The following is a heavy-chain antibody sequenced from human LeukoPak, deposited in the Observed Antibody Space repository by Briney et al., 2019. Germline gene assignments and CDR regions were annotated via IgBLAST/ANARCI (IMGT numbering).Heavy chain of an antibody. CDR2: IIPIFGTA. J-gene: IGHJ3*02. Sequence: ASVKVSCKASGGTFSSYAISWVRQAPGQGLEWMGGIIPIFGTANYAQKFQGRVTITADESTGTAYMELSSLRSEDTAVYYCARGRSSYGYSGDAFDIWGQGTMVTVSS. CDR3: ARGRSSYGYSGDAFDI. CDR1: GGTFSSYA. D-gene: IGHD5-18*01. V-gene: IGHV1-69*13.